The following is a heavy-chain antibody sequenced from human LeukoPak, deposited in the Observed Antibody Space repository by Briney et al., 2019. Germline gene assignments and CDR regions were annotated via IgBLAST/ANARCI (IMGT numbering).Heavy chain of an antibody. CDR2: SYSSGST. CDR3: ARSLGGAAAGDY. V-gene: IGHV4-4*09. D-gene: IGHD6-13*01. J-gene: IGHJ4*02. Sequence: SETLSLTCTVSGGSISSDFWSWIRQPPGKRLEWLRYSYSSGSTRYNPSLKSRGTISADTSKNQFSLKLSSVTDADTAVYYCARSLGGAAAGDYWGQGTLVIVSS. CDR1: GGSISSDF.